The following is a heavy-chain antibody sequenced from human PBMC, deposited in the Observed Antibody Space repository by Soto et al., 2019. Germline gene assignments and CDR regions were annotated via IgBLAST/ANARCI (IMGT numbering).Heavy chain of an antibody. D-gene: IGHD3-22*01. CDR1: GFTFSTYA. J-gene: IGHJ1*01. Sequence: GVSLGHSCAASGFTFSTYAMSWVRQAPGKGLEWVSIISGSGDSTFYADSVKGRFTISRDNSKNTLYLQMNSLRAEDTAVYYCANHDYYDSRREYFQHWGQGTLVTVSS. V-gene: IGHV3-23*01. CDR2: ISGSGDST. CDR3: ANHDYYDSRREYFQH.